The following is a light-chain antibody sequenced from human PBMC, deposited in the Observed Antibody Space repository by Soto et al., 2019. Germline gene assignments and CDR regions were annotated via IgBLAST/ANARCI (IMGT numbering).Light chain of an antibody. Sequence: EIVMTQSPATLSVSPGERATLSCRASQSVSSNLAWYQQKPGQAPGLLIYGASTRATGIPARFSDSGSGTEFTLTISSLQSEDFAVYYCQQYNNWPPWTFGQGTKVEIK. J-gene: IGKJ1*01. CDR1: QSVSSN. CDR2: GAS. V-gene: IGKV3-15*01. CDR3: QQYNNWPPWT.